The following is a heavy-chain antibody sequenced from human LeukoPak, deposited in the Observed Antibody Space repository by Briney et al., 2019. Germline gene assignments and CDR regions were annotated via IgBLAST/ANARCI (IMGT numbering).Heavy chain of an antibody. V-gene: IGHV3-30*02. D-gene: IGHD3-3*01. Sequence: GGSLRLSCAASGFTFSSYGMHWVRQAPGKGLEWVAFIRYDGSNKYYADSVKGRFTISRDNSKNTLYLQMNSLRAEDTAVYYCARDSDGYGFWSGYYYYFDYWGQGTLVTVSS. J-gene: IGHJ4*02. CDR3: ARDSDGYGFWSGYYYYFDY. CDR2: IRYDGSNK. CDR1: GFTFSSYG.